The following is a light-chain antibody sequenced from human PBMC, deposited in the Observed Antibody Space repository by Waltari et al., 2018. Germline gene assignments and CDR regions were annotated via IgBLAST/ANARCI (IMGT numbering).Light chain of an antibody. CDR1: SSDVEGFNF. Sequence: QSALTQPASMSGSPGQSITISCTGTSSDVEGFNFVSWYQQYPGKAPKLIIYDVANRPSVVSHRFSGSTSHNPASLTISGLQAEDEADYYCSSYTSVNTRFGGGTKLTVL. CDR3: SSYTSVNTR. V-gene: IGLV2-14*03. CDR2: DVA. J-gene: IGLJ2*01.